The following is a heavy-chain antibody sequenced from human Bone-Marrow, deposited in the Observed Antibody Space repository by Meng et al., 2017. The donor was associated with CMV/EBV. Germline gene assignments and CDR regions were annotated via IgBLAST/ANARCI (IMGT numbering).Heavy chain of an antibody. D-gene: IGHD2-2*01. CDR1: GFSLSPSGMR. CDR2: IDWHDDK. J-gene: IGHJ4*02. V-gene: IGHV2-70D*14. Sequence: SGPTLVQPTQTLTLTCTLSGFSLSPSGMRVSWIRQPQGKALEWLARIDWHDDKFYSTSLKIRLTISKDTSKSQVVLTRTNMDPVDTATYYCARISYCSCTSCSVYFDYWGQGTLVTVSS. CDR3: ARISYCSCTSCSVYFDY.